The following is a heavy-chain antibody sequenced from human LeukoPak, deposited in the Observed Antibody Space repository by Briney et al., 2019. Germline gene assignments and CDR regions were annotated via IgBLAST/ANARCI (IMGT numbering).Heavy chain of an antibody. V-gene: IGHV4-31*03. CDR2: IYYSGST. Sequence: PSETLSLTCTVSGGSLSSGGYYWSWIRQHPGKGLEWSGYIYYSGSTYYNPSLKSRVTISVDTSKNQFSLKLSSVTAADTAVYYCARGRSMWFGESRLFDYWGQGTLVTVSS. CDR1: GGSLSSGGYY. CDR3: ARGRSMWFGESRLFDY. D-gene: IGHD3-10*01. J-gene: IGHJ4*02.